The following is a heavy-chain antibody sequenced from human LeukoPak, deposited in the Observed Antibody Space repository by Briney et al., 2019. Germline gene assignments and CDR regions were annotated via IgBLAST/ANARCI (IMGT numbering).Heavy chain of an antibody. CDR1: GFTFSSYG. Sequence: GGSLRLSCAASGFTFSSYGMHWVRQAPGKGLEWVSFIYYGGSNKYYADSVKGRFTISRDNSKDTPYLQKNSLRAGDTALYYCAKEGPYYDSSGSYLYYYGMDVWGQGTTVTVSS. CDR3: AKEGPYYDSSGSYLYYYGMDV. D-gene: IGHD3-22*01. J-gene: IGHJ6*02. V-gene: IGHV3-30*02. CDR2: IYYGGSNK.